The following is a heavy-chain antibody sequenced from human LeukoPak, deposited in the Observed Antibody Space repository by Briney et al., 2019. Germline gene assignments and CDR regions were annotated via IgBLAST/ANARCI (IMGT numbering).Heavy chain of an antibody. CDR1: GYTFTSYG. V-gene: IGHV1-18*01. D-gene: IGHD2-8*01. J-gene: IGHJ4*02. Sequence: ASVKVSCKASGYTFTSYGIGWVRQAPGQGLEWMGWISAYNGNTNYAQKLQGRVTMTTDTSTSTAYMELRSLRSDDTAVYYCASTGYCTNGVCPFDYWGQGTLVTVSS. CDR2: ISAYNGNT. CDR3: ASTGYCTNGVCPFDY.